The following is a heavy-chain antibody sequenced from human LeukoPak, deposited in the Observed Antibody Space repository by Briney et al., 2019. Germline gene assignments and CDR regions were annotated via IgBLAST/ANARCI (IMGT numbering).Heavy chain of an antibody. CDR3: ARLGSSWYQLDY. J-gene: IGHJ4*02. D-gene: IGHD6-13*01. CDR2: IHYSGST. V-gene: IGHV4-39*01. Sequence: PSETLSLTCTVSGGSISSNNHFWGWIRQPPGKGLEWIGSIHYSGSTYYNPSLKSRATISVDTSKNQFSLKLSSVTAADTAVYYCARLGSSWYQLDYWGQGALVTVSS. CDR1: GGSISSNNHF.